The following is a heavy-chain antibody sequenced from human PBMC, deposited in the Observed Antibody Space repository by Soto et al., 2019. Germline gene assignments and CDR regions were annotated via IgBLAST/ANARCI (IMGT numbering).Heavy chain of an antibody. Sequence: PSETLSLTCTVSGGSISDHYYMWIRQSPGKGLEYIGYIHNGGSTNYNPSLKSRVIISVDTSKNQFSLKLTSVTAADTAVYYCARLDYDSSGYRPGWGQGTLVTVSS. J-gene: IGHJ4*02. D-gene: IGHD3-22*01. V-gene: IGHV4-59*11. CDR1: GGSISDHY. CDR2: IHNGGST. CDR3: ARLDYDSSGYRPG.